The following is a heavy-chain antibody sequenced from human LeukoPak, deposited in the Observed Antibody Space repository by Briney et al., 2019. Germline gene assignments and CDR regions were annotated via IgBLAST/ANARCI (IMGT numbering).Heavy chain of an antibody. CDR1: GGSISSSSYY. CDR2: INRGGSPI. CDR3: TRVSWRGEIY. J-gene: IGHJ4*02. V-gene: IGHV3-11*04. D-gene: IGHD3-3*01. Sequence: LSLTCTVSGGSISSSSYYWGWIRQPPGKGLEWVSSINRGGSPIYYADSVRGRFTTSRDNAKKSLFLQMNSLRAEDTAVYYCTRVSWRGEIYWGQGTLVSVSS.